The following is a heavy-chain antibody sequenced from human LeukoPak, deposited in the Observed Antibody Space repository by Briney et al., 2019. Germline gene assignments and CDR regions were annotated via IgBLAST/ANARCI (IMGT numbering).Heavy chain of an antibody. D-gene: IGHD2-2*01. J-gene: IGHJ5*02. CDR1: GFTFSSYG. V-gene: IGHV3-30*02. Sequence: GGSLRLSCAASGFTFSSYGMHWVRQAPGKGLEWVAVIWYDGSNKYYADSVKGRFTISRDNSKNTLYLQMNSLRAEDTAVYYCAKDLVGYQLSMNWFDPWGQGTLVTVSS. CDR3: AKDLVGYQLSMNWFDP. CDR2: IWYDGSNK.